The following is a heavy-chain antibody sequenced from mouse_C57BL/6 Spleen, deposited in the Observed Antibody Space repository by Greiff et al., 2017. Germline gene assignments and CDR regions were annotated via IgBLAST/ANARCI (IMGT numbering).Heavy chain of an antibody. CDR2: IYPGNSDT. J-gene: IGHJ4*01. CDR1: GYTFTSYW. D-gene: IGHD3-2*02. V-gene: IGHV1-5*01. CDR3: TQTAQATYYAMDY. Sequence: EVQGVESGTVLARPGASVKMSCKTSGYTFTSYWMHWVKQRPGQGLEWIGAIYPGNSDTSYNQKFKGKAKLTAVTSASTAYMELSSLTNEDSAVYYCTQTAQATYYAMDYWGQGTSVTVSS.